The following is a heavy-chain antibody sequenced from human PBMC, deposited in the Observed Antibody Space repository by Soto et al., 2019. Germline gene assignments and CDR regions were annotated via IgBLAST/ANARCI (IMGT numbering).Heavy chain of an antibody. D-gene: IGHD1-26*01. V-gene: IGHV1-18*01. CDR1: GYTFTSYG. CDR3: ARSSGTYPPSRYYYGLDV. Sequence: QVQLVQSGPEVKKPGASVKVSCKASGYTFTSYGFSWVRQAPGQGLEWMGWISAYNGDTNYPQKFQARVTMTTDTSTSTAYLDLRSLRSDDTAVHYCARSSGTYPPSRYYYGLDVWGQGTTVTVSS. J-gene: IGHJ6*02. CDR2: ISAYNGDT.